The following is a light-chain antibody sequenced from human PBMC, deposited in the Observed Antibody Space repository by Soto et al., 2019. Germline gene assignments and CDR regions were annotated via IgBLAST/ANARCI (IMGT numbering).Light chain of an antibody. CDR2: DVS. Sequence: QSALTQPASVSGSPGQSIAISCTGTSSDVGAYNYVSWYQRHPGKAPKLMIYDVSNRPSGVSDRFSGSKSGNMASLTISGLQAEDEADYYFSSYTSSSTLVFGGGTQLTVL. J-gene: IGLJ2*01. CDR3: SSYTSSSTLV. CDR1: SSDVGAYNY. V-gene: IGLV2-14*03.